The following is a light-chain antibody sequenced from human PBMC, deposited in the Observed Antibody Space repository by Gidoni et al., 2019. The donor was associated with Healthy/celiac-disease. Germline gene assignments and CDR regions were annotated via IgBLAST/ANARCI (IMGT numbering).Light chain of an antibody. V-gene: IGLV3-1*01. CDR2: QDS. CDR3: QAWDSSTVV. CDR1: KLGDKY. J-gene: IGLJ2*01. Sequence: SSELTQTPSVSVSPGQTASITCSGVKLGDKYACWYQQKPGQSHVLVIYQDSKRPSGIPERFSGSNSGNTATLTISGTQAMDEADYYCQAWDSSTVVVGGGTKLTVL.